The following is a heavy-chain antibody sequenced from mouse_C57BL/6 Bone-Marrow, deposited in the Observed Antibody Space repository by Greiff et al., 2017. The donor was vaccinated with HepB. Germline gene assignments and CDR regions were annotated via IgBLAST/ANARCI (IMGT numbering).Heavy chain of an antibody. V-gene: IGHV1-76*01. Sequence: VQLQESGAELVRPGASVKLSCKASGYTFTDYYINWVKQRPGQGLEWIARIYPGSGNTYYNEKFKGKATLTAEKSSSTAYMQLSSLTSEDSAVYFCARDDYYGSSYDYFDYWGQGTTLTVSS. D-gene: IGHD1-1*01. CDR3: ARDDYYGSSYDYFDY. J-gene: IGHJ2*01. CDR2: IYPGSGNT. CDR1: GYTFTDYY.